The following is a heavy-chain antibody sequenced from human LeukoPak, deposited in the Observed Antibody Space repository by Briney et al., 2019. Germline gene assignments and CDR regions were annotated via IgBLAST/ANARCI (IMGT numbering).Heavy chain of an antibody. Sequence: GGSLRLSCAASGFTFSSYAMHWVRQAPGKGLEHVSAISSNGGSTYYANSVKGRFTISRDNSKSTLYLQMGSLRAEDMAVYYCARDKGPAAAYYFDYWGQGTLVTVSS. V-gene: IGHV3-64*01. CDR3: ARDKGPAAAYYFDY. CDR2: ISSNGGST. D-gene: IGHD2-2*01. J-gene: IGHJ4*02. CDR1: GFTFSSYA.